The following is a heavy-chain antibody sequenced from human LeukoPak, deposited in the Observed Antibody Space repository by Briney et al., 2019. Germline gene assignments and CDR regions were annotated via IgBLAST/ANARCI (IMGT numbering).Heavy chain of an antibody. V-gene: IGHV3-30*02. D-gene: IGHD6-6*01. CDR1: GFTFSSYD. CDR2: IRYDGTNK. J-gene: IGHJ4*02. CDR3: AGPSSSGVGY. Sequence: PGGSLRLSCAASGFTFSSYDMHWVRQAPGKGLEWVAFIRYDGTNKYYADSVKGRFTISRDNSKNTLYVQMNSLRVEDTAVYYCAGPSSSGVGYWGQGTLVTVFS.